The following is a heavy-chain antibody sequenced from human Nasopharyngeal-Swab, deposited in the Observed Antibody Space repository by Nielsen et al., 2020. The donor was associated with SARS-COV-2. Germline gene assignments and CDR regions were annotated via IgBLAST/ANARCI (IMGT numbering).Heavy chain of an antibody. D-gene: IGHD5-18*01. CDR1: GYTFVSSW. V-gene: IGHV5-51*01. CDR3: ARLDRGYSFYYMDV. J-gene: IGHJ6*03. Sequence: GESLKISCGGSGYTFVSSWIAWVRQMPGKGLEWMCMIYPGDSETRYSPSFQGQVTISADKSSNTAYLQWSSLRASDTATYYCARLDRGYSFYYMDVWGKGTTVTVSS. CDR2: IYPGDSET.